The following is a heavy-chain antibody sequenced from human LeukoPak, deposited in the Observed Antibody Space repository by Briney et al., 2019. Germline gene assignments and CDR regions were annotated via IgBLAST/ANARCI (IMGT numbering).Heavy chain of an antibody. J-gene: IGHJ4*02. CDR3: ARGRAAAGQYYFDY. D-gene: IGHD6-13*01. V-gene: IGHV1-8*03. CDR1: GYTFTSYD. Sequence: ASVKVSCKASGYTFTSYDINWVRQATGQGLEWMGWMNPNSGNTGYAQKFQGRVTITRNTSISTAYIELSSLRSEDTAVYYCARGRAAAGQYYFDYWGQGTLVTVSS. CDR2: MNPNSGNT.